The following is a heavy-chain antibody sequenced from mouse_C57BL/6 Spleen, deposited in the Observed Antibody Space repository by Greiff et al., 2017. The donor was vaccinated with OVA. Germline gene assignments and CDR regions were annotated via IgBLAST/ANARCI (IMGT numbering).Heavy chain of an antibody. CDR1: GYTFTSYW. CDR3: ARSVYYYGSSDVGYWYIDV. Sequence: VQLQQPGAELVRPGSSVKLSCKASGYTFTSYWMDWVKQRPGQGLEWIGNIYPSDSETHYNQKFKDKATLTVDKSSSTAYMQLSSLTSEDSAVYYCARSVYYYGSSDVGYWYIDVWGTGTTVTVSS. J-gene: IGHJ1*03. D-gene: IGHD1-1*01. CDR2: IYPSDSET. V-gene: IGHV1-61*01.